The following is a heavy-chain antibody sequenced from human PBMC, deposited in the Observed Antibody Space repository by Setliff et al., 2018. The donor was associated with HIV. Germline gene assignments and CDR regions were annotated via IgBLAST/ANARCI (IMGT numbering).Heavy chain of an antibody. CDR2: INPGSGAT. J-gene: IGHJ5*02. Sequence: ASVKVSCKASGYTFSGYYLHWVRQAPGQGFEWMGWINPGSGATNFAQKFLGRVTMTRDTSISTAYLELSSLTSDDTAAYYCARVLAGLNWFDPWGQGTLVTVSS. D-gene: IGHD2-15*01. CDR1: GYTFSGYY. V-gene: IGHV1-2*02. CDR3: ARVLAGLNWFDP.